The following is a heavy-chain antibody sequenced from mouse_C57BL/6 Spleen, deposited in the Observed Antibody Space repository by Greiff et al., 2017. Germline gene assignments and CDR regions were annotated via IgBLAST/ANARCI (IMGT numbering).Heavy chain of an antibody. D-gene: IGHD2-10*01. CDR1: GYTFTSYW. J-gene: IGHJ1*03. Sequence: QVQLQQPGAELVKPGASVKLSCKASGYTFTSYWMHWVKQRPGQGLEWIGMIHPNSGSTNYNEKFKSKATLTVDKSSSTAYMQLSSLTSEDSAVYYCARGPPYPHWYFDVWGTGTTVTVSS. CDR3: ARGPPYPHWYFDV. V-gene: IGHV1-64*01. CDR2: IHPNSGST.